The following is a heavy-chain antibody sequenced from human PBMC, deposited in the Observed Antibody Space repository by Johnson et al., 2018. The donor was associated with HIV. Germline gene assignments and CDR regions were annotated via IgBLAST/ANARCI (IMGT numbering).Heavy chain of an antibody. Sequence: VQLVESGGGVVQPGGSLRLTCTASGFTFDGYAMHWVRQAPGKGLEWVSGISGNSATIGYADSLEGRLTISRDNSKNSLYLQMNSLRAEDTALYYCVKDRLLGEYPSYAFDVWGQGTMVTVSS. CDR1: GFTFDGYA. CDR2: ISGNSATI. J-gene: IGHJ3*01. V-gene: IGHV3-9*01. CDR3: VKDRLLGEYPSYAFDV. D-gene: IGHD3-16*01.